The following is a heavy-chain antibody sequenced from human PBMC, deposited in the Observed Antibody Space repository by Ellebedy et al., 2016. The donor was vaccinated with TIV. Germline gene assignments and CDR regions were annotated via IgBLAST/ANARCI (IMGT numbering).Heavy chain of an antibody. J-gene: IGHJ5*02. CDR3: ARRGSYGDYAVQINSWFDP. CDR1: GFSFRSYW. D-gene: IGHD4-17*01. V-gene: IGHV3-7*01. CDR2: IYQDGSDE. Sequence: GESLKISCAASGFSFRSYWMSWVRQAPGKGLEWVANIYQDGSDEYYVDSVKGRFTISRDNENKALFLQMNSLRVEDKAVYYCARRGSYGDYAVQINSWFDPWGRGTLVTVSS.